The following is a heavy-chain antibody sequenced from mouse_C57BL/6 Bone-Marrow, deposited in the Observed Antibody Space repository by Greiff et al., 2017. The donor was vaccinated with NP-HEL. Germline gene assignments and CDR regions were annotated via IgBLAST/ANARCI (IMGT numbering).Heavy chain of an antibody. CDR3: ARGLLRRSEYYFDY. CDR1: GFTFSSYA. CDR2: ISDGGSYT. Sequence: EVKLVESGGGLVKPGGSLKLSCAASGFTFSSYAMSWVRQTPEKRLEWVATISDGGSYTYYPDNVKGRFTISRDNAKNNLYMQMIHLKSEDTAMYYCARGLLRRSEYYFDYWGKGTTLTVSS. J-gene: IGHJ2*01. V-gene: IGHV5-4*03. D-gene: IGHD1-1*01.